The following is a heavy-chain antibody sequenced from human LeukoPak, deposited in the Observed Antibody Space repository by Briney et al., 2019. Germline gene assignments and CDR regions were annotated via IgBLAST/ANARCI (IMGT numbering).Heavy chain of an antibody. CDR1: GFTFSSYT. CDR3: AKDRPHIVVVPYGMDV. V-gene: IGHV3-23*01. Sequence: PGGSLRLSCAASGFTFSSYTMSWVRQAPGKGLEWVSTITTSDGNTYYADSVKGRFTISRDNSKNTLYLQMNSLRAEDTAVYYCAKDRPHIVVVPYGMDVWGQGTTVTVSS. J-gene: IGHJ6*02. D-gene: IGHD2-2*01. CDR2: ITTSDGNT.